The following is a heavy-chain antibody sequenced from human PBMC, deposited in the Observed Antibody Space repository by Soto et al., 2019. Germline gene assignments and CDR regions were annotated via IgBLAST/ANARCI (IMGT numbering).Heavy chain of an antibody. V-gene: IGHV3-23*01. CDR2: ASGSGSGT. CDR3: AKRRPGVAAAADY. J-gene: IGHJ4*02. D-gene: IGHD2-15*01. Sequence: WGSLRSPCAASGFTFSDFAMAWVRQAPGKGLEWVSSASGSGSGTYYAHCWKGRFTISRDSAKNTLCLHMTSLRARGTAYHLCAKRRPGVAAAADYWGEGTLVTVS. CDR1: GFTFSDFA.